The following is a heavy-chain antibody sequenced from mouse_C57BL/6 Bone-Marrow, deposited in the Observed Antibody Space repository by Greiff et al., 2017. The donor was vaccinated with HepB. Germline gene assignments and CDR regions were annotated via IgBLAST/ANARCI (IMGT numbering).Heavy chain of an antibody. Sequence: EVKLMESEGGLVQPGSSMKLSCIASGFTFSDYYMAWVRQVPEKGLEWVANINYDGSSTYYLDSLKSRFIISRDNAKNILYLQMSSLKSEDTATYYCARDLDYFDYWGQGTTLTVSS. CDR3: ARDLDYFDY. CDR1: GFTFSDYY. CDR2: INYDGSST. V-gene: IGHV5-16*01. J-gene: IGHJ2*01.